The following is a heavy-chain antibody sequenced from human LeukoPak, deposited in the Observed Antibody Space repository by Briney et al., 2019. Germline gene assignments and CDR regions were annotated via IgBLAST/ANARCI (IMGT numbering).Heavy chain of an antibody. V-gene: IGHV3-11*06. CDR3: ARPRGSGSYYDNWFDP. D-gene: IGHD3-10*01. CDR1: GFTFSDYY. Sequence: GGSLRLSCAASGFTFSDYYMSWIRQAPGKGPEWVSYISSSSSYTNYADSVKGRFTISRDNAKNSLYLQMNSLRAEDTAVYYCARPRGSGSYYDNWFDPWGQGTLVTVSS. J-gene: IGHJ5*02. CDR2: ISSSSSYT.